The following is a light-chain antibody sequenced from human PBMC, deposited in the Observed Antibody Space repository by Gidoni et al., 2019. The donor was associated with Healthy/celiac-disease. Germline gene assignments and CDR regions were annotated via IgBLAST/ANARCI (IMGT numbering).Light chain of an antibody. CDR3: QQSYSTPWT. J-gene: IGKJ1*01. Sequence: EIQMTQSPSSLSASVGDRVTIPCRASQSISSYLNWYQQKPGKAPKLLIYAASSLQSGVPSRFSGSGSGTDFTLTISSLQPEDFATYYCQQSYSTPWTFGQGTKVESK. V-gene: IGKV1-39*01. CDR1: QSISSY. CDR2: AAS.